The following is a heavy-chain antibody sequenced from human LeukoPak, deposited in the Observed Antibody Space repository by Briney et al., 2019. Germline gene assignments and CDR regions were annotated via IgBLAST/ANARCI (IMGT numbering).Heavy chain of an antibody. CDR2: ISYHGSNK. D-gene: IGHD5-12*01. J-gene: IGHJ4*02. CDR3: ARGRHSGYDYLLDY. CDR1: GFTFSSYA. V-gene: IGHV3-30*01. Sequence: GGSLRLSCAASGFTFSSYAMPWVRQAPGKGLEWVAFISYHGSNKYYGDSVEGRFTISRDNSKNRLYLQMNSLRAEDTAVFYCARGRHSGYDYLLDYWGQGALVTVSS.